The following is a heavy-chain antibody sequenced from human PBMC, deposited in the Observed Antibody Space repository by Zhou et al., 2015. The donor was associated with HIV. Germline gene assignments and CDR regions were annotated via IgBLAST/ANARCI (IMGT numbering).Heavy chain of an antibody. CDR1: GGTFSSYA. D-gene: IGHD6-6*01. CDR2: IIPIFGTA. J-gene: IGHJ2*01. V-gene: IGHV1-69*06. CDR3: ARDRGAARPDWRYFDL. Sequence: QVQLVQSGAEVKKPGSSVKVSCKASGGTFSSYAISWVRQAPGQGLEWMGGIIPIFGTANYAQKFQGRVTFTADKFTSTAYMELSSLRSEDTAVYYCARDRGAARPDWRYFDLWGRGTLVSVSS.